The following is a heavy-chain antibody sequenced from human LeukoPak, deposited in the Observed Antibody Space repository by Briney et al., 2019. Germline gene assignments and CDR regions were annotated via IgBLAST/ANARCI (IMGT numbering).Heavy chain of an antibody. J-gene: IGHJ3*02. Sequence: ASVKVSCKASGGTFSSYAISWVRQAPGQGLEWMGRIIPIFGTANYAQKFQGGVTITADESTSTAYMELSSLRSEDTAVYHCARDTGVVAAAFDIWGQGTMVTVSS. CDR3: ARDTGVVAAAFDI. CDR2: IIPIFGTA. CDR1: GGTFSSYA. V-gene: IGHV1-69*15. D-gene: IGHD2-15*01.